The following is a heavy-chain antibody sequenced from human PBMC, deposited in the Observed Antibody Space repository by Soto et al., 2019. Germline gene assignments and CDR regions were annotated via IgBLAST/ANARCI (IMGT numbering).Heavy chain of an antibody. CDR1: GGSISSGGYY. D-gene: IGHD3-3*01. CDR2: IYYSGST. CDR3: ARGDDFWSRYYDY. Sequence: SETXSLTCTVSGGSISSGGYYWSWIRQHPGKGLEWIGYIYYSGSTYYNPSLKSRVTISVDTSKNQFSLKLSSVTAADTAVYYCARGDDFWSRYYDYWGQGTLVTVSS. V-gene: IGHV4-31*03. J-gene: IGHJ4*02.